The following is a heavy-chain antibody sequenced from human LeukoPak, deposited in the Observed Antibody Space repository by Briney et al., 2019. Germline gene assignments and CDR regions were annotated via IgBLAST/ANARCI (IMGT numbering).Heavy chain of an antibody. CDR3: ARRTVTTDDAFDI. V-gene: IGHV3-21*01. CDR2: ISSSSSYI. J-gene: IGHJ3*02. Sequence: GGSLRLSCAASGFTFSSYSMNWVRQAPGKGLEWVSSISSSSSYIYHADSVKGRFTISRDNAKNSLYLQMNSLRAEDTAVYYCARRTVTTDDAFDIWGQGTMVTVSS. D-gene: IGHD4-11*01. CDR1: GFTFSSYS.